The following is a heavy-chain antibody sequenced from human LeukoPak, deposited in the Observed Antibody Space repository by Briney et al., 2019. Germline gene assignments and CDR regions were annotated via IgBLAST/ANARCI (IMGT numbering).Heavy chain of an antibody. CDR3: AKHHLSIAVAGTDYYYMDV. J-gene: IGHJ6*03. V-gene: IGHV3-23*01. Sequence: GGSLRLSCAASGFTFSSYAMSWVRQAPGKGLEWVSAISGSGGSTYYADSVKGRFTISRDNSKNTLYLQMNSLRAEDTAVYYCAKHHLSIAVAGTDYYYMDVWGKGTTVTVSS. CDR1: GFTFSSYA. CDR2: ISGSGGST. D-gene: IGHD6-19*01.